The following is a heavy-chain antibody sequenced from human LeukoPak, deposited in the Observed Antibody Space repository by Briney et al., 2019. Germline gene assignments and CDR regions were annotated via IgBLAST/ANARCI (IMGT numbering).Heavy chain of an antibody. CDR1: GGSFSGYY. D-gene: IGHD4-11*01. CDR2: INHSGST. Sequence: SETLSLTCAVDGGSFSGYYWSWIRQPPGKGLEWIGEINHSGSTNHNPSLKSRVTISVDKSKNQFSLKLSSVTAADTAVYYCARRTTVTIPFGYWGQGTLVTVSS. J-gene: IGHJ4*02. V-gene: IGHV4-34*01. CDR3: ARRTTVTIPFGY.